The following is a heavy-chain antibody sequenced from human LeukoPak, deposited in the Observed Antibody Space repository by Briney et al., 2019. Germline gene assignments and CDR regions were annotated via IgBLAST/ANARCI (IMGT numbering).Heavy chain of an antibody. J-gene: IGHJ4*02. CDR2: ISSSRTT. D-gene: IGHD3-22*01. Sequence: GGSLRLSCAASGFPFSSYSMNWVRQAPGEGLEWVSYISSSRTTSYADSVKGRFTVSRDNAKKSLYLQMNSLRAEDTAVYYCGRSQNYNDSSGYSYWGQGTLVTVSS. CDR1: GFPFSSYS. V-gene: IGHV3-48*04. CDR3: GRSQNYNDSSGYSY.